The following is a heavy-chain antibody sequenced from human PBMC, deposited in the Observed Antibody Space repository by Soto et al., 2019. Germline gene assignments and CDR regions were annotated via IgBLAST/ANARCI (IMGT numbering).Heavy chain of an antibody. D-gene: IGHD6-19*01. CDR1: GYTFTSYY. CDR2: INPSGGST. CDR3: ARVLEPGYSSGWYYSDY. J-gene: IGHJ4*02. V-gene: IGHV1-46*01. Sequence: ASVKVSCKASGYTFTSYYMHWVRQAPGQGLEWMGIINPSGGSTSYAQKFRGRVTMTRDTSTSTVYMELSSLRSEDAAVYYCARVLEPGYSSGWYYSDYWGQGTLVTVSS.